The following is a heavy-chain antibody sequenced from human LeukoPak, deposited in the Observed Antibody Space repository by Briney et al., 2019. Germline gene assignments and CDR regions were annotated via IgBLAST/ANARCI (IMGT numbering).Heavy chain of an antibody. Sequence: PSETLSLTCTVSGDSISTSNSYWGWIRQPPGKGLEWIGSIYYSGNTYYNASLKSRVTISVDTSKNQFSLKLSSVTAADTAVYYCARGEYYYDSSGYGVFDYWGQGTLVTVSS. CDR3: ARGEYYYDSSGYGVFDY. V-gene: IGHV4-39*07. J-gene: IGHJ4*02. CDR1: GDSISTSNSY. CDR2: IYYSGNT. D-gene: IGHD3-22*01.